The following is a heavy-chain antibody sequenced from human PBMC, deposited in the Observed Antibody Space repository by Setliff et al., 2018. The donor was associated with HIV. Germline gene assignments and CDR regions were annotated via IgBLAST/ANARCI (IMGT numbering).Heavy chain of an antibody. D-gene: IGHD2-21*01. CDR1: GYTFTTYA. V-gene: IGHV1-3*01. Sequence: ASVKVSCKASGYTFTTYAIHWVRQAPGQSLEWMGWINVGKGDTKYSQELQGRITLTTDTSANTAYMELSSLRSDDTAVYFCARGALLAVFDYWGQGTLVTVSS. CDR3: ARGALLAVFDY. CDR2: INVGKGDT. J-gene: IGHJ4*02.